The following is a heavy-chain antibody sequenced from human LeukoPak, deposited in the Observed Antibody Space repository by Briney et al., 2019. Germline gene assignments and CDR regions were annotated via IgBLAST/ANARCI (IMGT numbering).Heavy chain of an antibody. CDR1: GFTFSTYA. CDR2: ISFHASNI. Sequence: GGSLRLSCAASGFTFSTYAMHWVRQAPGKGLEWVAVISFHASNIYYADSVKGRFTVSRDNSKNTLYLQMNSLRAEDAAVYYCANGRGYYEMYGVDVWGQGTTVTVSS. J-gene: IGHJ6*02. CDR3: ANGRGYYEMYGVDV. D-gene: IGHD3-3*01. V-gene: IGHV3-30*18.